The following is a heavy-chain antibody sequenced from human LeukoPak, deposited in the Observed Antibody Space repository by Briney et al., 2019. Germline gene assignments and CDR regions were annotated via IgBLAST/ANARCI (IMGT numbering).Heavy chain of an antibody. J-gene: IGHJ4*02. CDR2: INSDGSGT. D-gene: IGHD3-10*01. CDR1: GFTFTNYW. V-gene: IGHV3-74*01. CDR3: ARDGMTYGRHFDY. Sequence: GGSLRLSCAASGFTFTNYWMHWVRQVSGKGLAWVSRINSDGSGTRYADFVKGRFTISRDNAKSTVYLQMNSLRTDDTAVYYCARDGMTYGRHFDYWGQGILVTVSS.